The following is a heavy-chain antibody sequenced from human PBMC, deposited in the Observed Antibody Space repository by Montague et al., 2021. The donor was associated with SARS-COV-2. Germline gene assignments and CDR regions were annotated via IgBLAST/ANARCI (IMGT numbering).Heavy chain of an antibody. V-gene: IGHV4-39*02. CDR2: IYSSGST. CDR1: GASSRSDSYY. Sequence: SETLSLTCNVSGASSRSDSYYWGWVRQPPGKGLEWIGVIYSSGSTYYNPSLKSRVTISVDTSQNHVSLRLSSVTAADTAVYFCARRVATAGIFDYWGQGTPVTVLL. J-gene: IGHJ4*02. D-gene: IGHD6-13*01. CDR3: ARRVATAGIFDY.